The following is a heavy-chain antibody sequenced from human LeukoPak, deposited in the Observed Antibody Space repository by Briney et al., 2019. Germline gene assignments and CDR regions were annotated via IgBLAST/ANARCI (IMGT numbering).Heavy chain of an antibody. Sequence: PSETLSLTCTVSGGSISSNSYYWAWIRQPPGKGLEWIGTIYYSGNTYYNPSLKSRVTISIDTSKNQFSLKLSSVTAADTAVYYPSRLSYYNYYMDVWGNGTTVTVSS. V-gene: IGHV4-39*01. CDR3: SRLSYYNYYMDV. CDR2: IYYSGNT. J-gene: IGHJ6*03. CDR1: GGSISSNSYY.